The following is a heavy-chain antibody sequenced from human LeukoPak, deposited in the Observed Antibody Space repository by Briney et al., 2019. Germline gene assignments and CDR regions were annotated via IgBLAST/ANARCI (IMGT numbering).Heavy chain of an antibody. CDR3: ARNDSSGYFDY. CDR1: DYSISSGNY. V-gene: IGHV4-38-2*01. J-gene: IGHJ4*02. D-gene: IGHD3-22*01. Sequence: SSETLSLTCAVSDYSISSGNYWGWIRQPPGKGLEWIGSVYHSGSTHYSPSLKSRVTIAVDTSKNQFSLKLSSVTAADTAVYYCARNDSSGYFDYWGQGTLVTVSP. CDR2: VYHSGST.